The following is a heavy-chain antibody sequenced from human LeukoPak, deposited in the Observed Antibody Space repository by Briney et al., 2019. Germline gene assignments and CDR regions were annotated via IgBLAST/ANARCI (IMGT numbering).Heavy chain of an antibody. CDR2: ITGSGSTI. D-gene: IGHD3-10*01. J-gene: IGHJ4*02. CDR1: GFIFSDYS. V-gene: IGHV3-11*01. Sequence: GGSLRLSCAASGFIFSDYSMSWIRQAPRKGLEWVSYITGSGSTIYYADSVKGRFTISRDNAKNSLYLQMNSLRAEDTVFFFRAEDGIRYSTMVTLDYWGQGTLVTVSS. CDR3: AEDGIRYSTMVTLDY.